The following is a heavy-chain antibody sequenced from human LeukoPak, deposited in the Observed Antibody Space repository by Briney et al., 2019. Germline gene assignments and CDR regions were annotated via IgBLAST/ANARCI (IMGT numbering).Heavy chain of an antibody. D-gene: IGHD6-25*01. V-gene: IGHV3-23*01. CDR1: GFTFGDYA. J-gene: IGHJ6*03. Sequence: GRSLRLSCTASGFTFGDYAISWFRQTPGKGLEWVSGISGSGGTTYYADSVKGRFTISRDNSKNTVYLQMNSLTAEDTAVYYCGKSGSAFHYYMDVWGKGTTVTVSS. CDR2: ISGSGGTT. CDR3: GKSGSAFHYYMDV.